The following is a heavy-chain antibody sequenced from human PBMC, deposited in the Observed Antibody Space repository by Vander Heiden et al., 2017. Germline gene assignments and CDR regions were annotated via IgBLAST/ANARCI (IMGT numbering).Heavy chain of an antibody. V-gene: IGHV3-43*01. D-gene: IGHD3-16*01. J-gene: IGHJ3*02. CDR3: AKDGWGGAFDI. CDR1: GFTFDDYP. CDR2: ISWDGGST. Sequence: EVQLVESGGVVVQPGGSLRLSCPASGFTFDDYPMHWVRQAPGKGLEWVSLISWDGGSTYYADSVKGRFTISRDNSKNSLYLQMNSLRTEDTALYYCAKDGWGGAFDIWGQGTMVTVSS.